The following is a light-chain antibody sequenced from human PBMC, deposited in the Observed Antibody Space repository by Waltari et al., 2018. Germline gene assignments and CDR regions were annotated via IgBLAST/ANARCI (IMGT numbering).Light chain of an antibody. V-gene: IGLV1-44*01. CDR3: STWDYSLGFWV. J-gene: IGLJ3*02. CDR2: GNS. Sequence: QSALTQEASVSGTVGQKVTLSCTGHSNHIGRYPVGWYQQISHGAPKTVMFGNSLPSGIPGRFSGSKSGTTASLNISGLQPEDEADYYCSTWDYSLGFWVFGGGTKLTVL. CDR1: SNHIGRYP.